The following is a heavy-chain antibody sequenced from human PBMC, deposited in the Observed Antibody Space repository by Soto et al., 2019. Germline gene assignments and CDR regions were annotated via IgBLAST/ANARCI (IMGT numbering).Heavy chain of an antibody. CDR2: IYYSGST. CDR1: VGSSSSYY. CDR3: ARYSSSWIFDY. Sequence: SETLSVTCTVPVGSSSSYYWSWIRQPPGKGLEWIGYIYYSGSTNYNPSLKSRVTISVDTSKNQFSLKLSSVTAADTAVYYCARYSSSWIFDYWGQGTLVTVSS. D-gene: IGHD6-13*01. V-gene: IGHV4-59*01. J-gene: IGHJ4*02.